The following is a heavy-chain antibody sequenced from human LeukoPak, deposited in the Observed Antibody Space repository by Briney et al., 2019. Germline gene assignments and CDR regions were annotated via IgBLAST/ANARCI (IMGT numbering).Heavy chain of an antibody. D-gene: IGHD3-16*01. V-gene: IGHV4-39*01. J-gene: IGHJ4*02. CDR3: ARHERVPATLRVGATASFFDS. CDR2: VYYTGTT. CDR1: GGSISSTSFY. Sequence: PSETLSLTCTVSGGSISSTSFYWGWVRHPPGRGLEWIGNVYYTGTTDYTPSLKSRATISVDRSNNQFSLELSSVTAADTAVYYCARHERVPATLRVGATASFFDSWGRGTLVTVSS.